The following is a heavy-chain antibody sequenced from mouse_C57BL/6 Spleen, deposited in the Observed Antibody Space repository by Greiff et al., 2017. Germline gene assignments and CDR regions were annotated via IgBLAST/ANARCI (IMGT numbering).Heavy chain of an antibody. D-gene: IGHD6-1*01. CDR2: IWTGGGT. V-gene: IGHV2-9-1*01. Sequence: VKLMESGPGLVAPSQCLSITCTVSGFSLTSYAISWVRQPPGKGLEWLGVIWTGGGTNYYSALKSSLSISKDNSKRQVFLKMNSLQTDDTARYYCARNCLTVNYAMDYWGQGTSVTVSS. CDR1: GFSLTSYA. CDR3: ARNCLTVNYAMDY. J-gene: IGHJ4*01.